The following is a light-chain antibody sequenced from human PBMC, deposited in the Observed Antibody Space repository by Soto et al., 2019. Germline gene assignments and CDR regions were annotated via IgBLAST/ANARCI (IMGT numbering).Light chain of an antibody. CDR1: QGVRNY. V-gene: IGKV1-27*01. CDR3: QKYDSAPRT. CDR2: AAS. Sequence: DIQMTQSPSSLSSSVGDRVTITCRASQGVRNYLAWYQQKPGNDPKLLIYAASTLPSGVPSRFSGSGSGTDFTLTIISLQPEDVATYYCQKYDSAPRTFGQGTKVDI. J-gene: IGKJ1*01.